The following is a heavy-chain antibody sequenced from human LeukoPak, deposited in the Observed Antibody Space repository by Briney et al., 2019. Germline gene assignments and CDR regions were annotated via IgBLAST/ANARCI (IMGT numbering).Heavy chain of an antibody. CDR2: MSGSGGRT. CDR1: GFTFSSYA. J-gene: IGHJ4*02. V-gene: IGHV3-23*01. D-gene: IGHD3-22*01. Sequence: GGSLRLSCAASGFTFSSYAMSWVRQAPGKGLEWVSAMSGSGGRTYYADSLKGRFTISRDNSKNTLYLQMNSLRAEDTAVYYCAKDHNYYDSSGYLNSFAYWGQRTLVTVSS. CDR3: AKDHNYYDSSGYLNSFAY.